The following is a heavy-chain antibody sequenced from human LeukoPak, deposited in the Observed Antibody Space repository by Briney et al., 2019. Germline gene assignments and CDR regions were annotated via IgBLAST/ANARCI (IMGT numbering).Heavy chain of an antibody. Sequence: GGSLRLSCAASGFTFSSYWMNWARQAPGKGLEWVASINHNGNVNYYVDSVKGRFTISRDNAKNSLYLQMSNLRAEDTAVYYCARGRLSISAKKYCSSTSCYTYGRNYFDYWGQGTLVTVSS. D-gene: IGHD2-2*02. CDR1: GFTFSSYW. V-gene: IGHV3-7*03. CDR2: INHNGNVN. J-gene: IGHJ4*02. CDR3: ARGRLSISAKKYCSSTSCYTYGRNYFDY.